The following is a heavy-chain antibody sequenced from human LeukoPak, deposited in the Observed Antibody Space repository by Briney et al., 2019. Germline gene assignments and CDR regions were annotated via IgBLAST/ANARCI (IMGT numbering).Heavy chain of an antibody. CDR2: INPNSGGT. J-gene: IGHJ6*03. CDR1: GYTFTGYY. V-gene: IGHV1-2*06. CDR3: ARDPDYDILTGYLLDYYYYYMDV. Sequence: ASVKVSCKASGYTFTGYYMHWVRQAPGQGLEWMGRINPNSGGTNYAQKFQGRVTMTRDTSISTAYMELSRLRSDDMAVYYCARDPDYDILTGYLLDYYYYYMDVWGKGTTVTVSS. D-gene: IGHD3-9*01.